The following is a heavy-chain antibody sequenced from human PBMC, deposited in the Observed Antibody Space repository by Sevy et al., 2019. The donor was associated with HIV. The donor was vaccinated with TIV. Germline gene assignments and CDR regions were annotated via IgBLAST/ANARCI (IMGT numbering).Heavy chain of an antibody. CDR3: ARHAWYSSSWYYYYMDV. CDR2: IYYSGST. V-gene: IGHV4-39*01. D-gene: IGHD6-13*01. CDR1: SGSISSSSYY. J-gene: IGHJ6*03. Sequence: SETLSLTCTVSSGSISSSSYYWGWIRQPPGKGLEWIGSIYYSGSTYYNPSLKSRVTISVDTSKNQFSLKLSSVTAADTAVYYCARHAWYSSSWYYYYMDVWGKGTTVTVSS.